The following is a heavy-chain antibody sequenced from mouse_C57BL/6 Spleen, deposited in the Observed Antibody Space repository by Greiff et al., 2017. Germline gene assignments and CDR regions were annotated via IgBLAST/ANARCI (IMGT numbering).Heavy chain of an antibody. J-gene: IGHJ3*01. V-gene: IGHV1-82*01. D-gene: IGHD2-2*01. CDR3: ARVAGGYDGSY. CDR1: GYAFSSSW. CDR2: IYPGDGDT. Sequence: LVESGPELVKPGASVKISCKASGYAFSSSWMNWVKQRPGKGLEWIGRIYPGDGDTNYNGKFKGKATLTADKSSSTAYMQLSSLTSEDSAVYFCARVAGGYDGSYWGQGTLVTVSA.